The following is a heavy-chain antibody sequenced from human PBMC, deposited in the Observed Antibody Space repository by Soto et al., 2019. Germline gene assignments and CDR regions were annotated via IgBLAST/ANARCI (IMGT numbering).Heavy chain of an antibody. CDR2: ISPPGGTT. J-gene: IGHJ4*02. CDR1: GFSFSGFA. Sequence: EVQLLESGGGLVQPGGSLRLSCVASGFSFSGFAMSWVRQAPGKGLEWVSTISPPGGTTFYADSVRGRFTISRDSSKNTLYLQMNSLRAEDTAIYYCAKYLTPIQLWPSSFDLWGQGTLVTVSS. V-gene: IGHV3-23*01. CDR3: AKYLTPIQLWPSSFDL. D-gene: IGHD5-18*01.